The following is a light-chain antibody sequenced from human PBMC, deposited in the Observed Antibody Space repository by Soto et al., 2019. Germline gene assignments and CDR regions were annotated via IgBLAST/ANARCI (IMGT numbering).Light chain of an antibody. V-gene: IGLV2-14*03. CDR2: DVS. Sequence: QSALTQPASVSGSPGQSITISCTGSSSDVGGYDYVSWYQHHPGKAPKLMIHDVSNRPSGVSNRFSGSKSGNTASLTISGLQAEDEADYYCSSSTSSSTPYVFGTGTKLTVL. CDR3: SSSTSSSTPYV. J-gene: IGLJ1*01. CDR1: SSDVGGYDY.